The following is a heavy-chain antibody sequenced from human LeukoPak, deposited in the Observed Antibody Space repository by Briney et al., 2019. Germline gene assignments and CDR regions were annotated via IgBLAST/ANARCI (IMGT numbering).Heavy chain of an antibody. CDR1: GFTFSTYW. Sequence: GGSLRLSCAASGFTFSTYWMSWVRQAPGKGLEWVANIKQDGREKFYVDSVKGRFTISRDNAKNSLYLQMNSLRAEDTAVYYCAGVRGDYYFDYWGQGTLVTVPS. V-gene: IGHV3-7*03. CDR2: IKQDGREK. J-gene: IGHJ4*02. D-gene: IGHD2-21*02. CDR3: AGVRGDYYFDY.